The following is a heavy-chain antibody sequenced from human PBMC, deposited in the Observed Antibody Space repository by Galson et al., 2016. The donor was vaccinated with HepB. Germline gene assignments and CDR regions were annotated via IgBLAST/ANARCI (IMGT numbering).Heavy chain of an antibody. Sequence: SLRLSCAASGFTFSNYGMNWVRQAPGKGLEWVSSISGSSTYIYYANSVEGRFTISRDNAKNSMYLQMNSLRAEDTAVYYCARDIVVVPASILGPQYYNGMDVWGQGTTVTVSS. CDR3: ARDIVVVPASILGPQYYNGMDV. CDR2: ISGSSTYI. D-gene: IGHD2-2*01. J-gene: IGHJ6*02. V-gene: IGHV3-21*01. CDR1: GFTFSNYG.